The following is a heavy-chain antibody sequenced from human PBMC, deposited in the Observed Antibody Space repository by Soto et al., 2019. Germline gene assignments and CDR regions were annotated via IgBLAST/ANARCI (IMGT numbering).Heavy chain of an antibody. CDR1: GFTFSIYW. Sequence: EVQLVESGGGLVQPGGSLRLSCVGSGFTFSIYWMAWVRQAPGKGLEWVANIKEDGSTKFYADSVKGRFTISRDNDKNSLFLQMNSLRAEDTAVYYCTTTAAAAASDWGQGTLVTVSS. V-gene: IGHV3-7*01. D-gene: IGHD6-13*01. CDR2: IKEDGSTK. J-gene: IGHJ4*02. CDR3: TTTAAAAASD.